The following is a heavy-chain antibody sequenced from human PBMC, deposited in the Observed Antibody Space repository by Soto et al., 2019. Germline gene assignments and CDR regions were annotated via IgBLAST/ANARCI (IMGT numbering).Heavy chain of an antibody. D-gene: IGHD3-10*01. J-gene: IGHJ3*02. CDR3: ARRYGSFFDI. V-gene: IGHV4-59*02. CDR2: ISFRETT. CDR1: GHAVSDSS. Sequence: SETLSLTCTVSGHAVSDSSCSWIRLSPGKRPEWIGSISFRETTNYNPSLKSRVTISVDSSKNQFSLKLYSVTAADTAVYYCARRYGSFFDIWGQGTMVTVS.